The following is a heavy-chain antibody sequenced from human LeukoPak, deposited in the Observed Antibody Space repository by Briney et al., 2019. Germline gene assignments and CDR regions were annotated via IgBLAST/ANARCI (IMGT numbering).Heavy chain of an antibody. D-gene: IGHD5-12*01. CDR2: ISGSSAST. CDR3: AKEGWFASGLLSY. V-gene: IGHV3-23*01. Sequence: PGGSLRLSCAASGITFSSYAMSWVRQAPGKGLEWVSGISGSSASTYYADSVKGRFTISRDNSKNTLYLQMNSLRAEDTAVYYCAKEGWFASGLLSYWGQGTLVTVSS. J-gene: IGHJ4*02. CDR1: GITFSSYA.